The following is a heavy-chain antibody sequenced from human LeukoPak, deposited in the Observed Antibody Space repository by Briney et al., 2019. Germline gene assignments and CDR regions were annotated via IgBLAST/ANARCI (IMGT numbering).Heavy chain of an antibody. CDR2: ISGSGGST. Sequence: QPRGSLRLSCAASGFTFSSYAMSWVRQAQGKGLEWVSAISGSGGSTYYADSVKGRFTISRDNSKNTLYLQMNSLRAEDTAVYYCAKEKDYGSGSPGYWGQGTLVTVSS. D-gene: IGHD3-10*01. CDR1: GFTFSSYA. CDR3: AKEKDYGSGSPGY. J-gene: IGHJ4*02. V-gene: IGHV3-23*01.